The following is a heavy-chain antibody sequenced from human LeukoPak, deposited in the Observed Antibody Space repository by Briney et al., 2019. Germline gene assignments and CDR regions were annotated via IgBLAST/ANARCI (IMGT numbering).Heavy chain of an antibody. J-gene: IGHJ4*02. CDR3: ARDPGTHYFDY. CDR1: GFTFSTYS. Sequence: PGGSLRLSCAASGFTFSTYSMNWVRQAPGKGLEWFSYISSTSSTIYYADSVKGRFTISRDNARNTVYLQINSLIAEDTAVYYCARDPGTHYFDYWGRGTLVTVSS. CDR2: ISSTSSTI. V-gene: IGHV3-48*04.